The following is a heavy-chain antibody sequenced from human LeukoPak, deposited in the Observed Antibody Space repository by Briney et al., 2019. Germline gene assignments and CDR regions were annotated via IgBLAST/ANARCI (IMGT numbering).Heavy chain of an antibody. V-gene: IGHV3-66*01. CDR2: IYSGGST. CDR3: ANAKNYYDSSALFGFDY. J-gene: IGHJ4*02. D-gene: IGHD3-22*01. CDR1: GFTVSSNY. Sequence: GGSLRLSCAASGFTVSSNYMSWVRQAPGKGLEWVSLIYSGGSTYYADSVKGRFTISRDNSKNTLYLQMNSLRAEDTAVYYCANAKNYYDSSALFGFDYWGQGTLVTVSS.